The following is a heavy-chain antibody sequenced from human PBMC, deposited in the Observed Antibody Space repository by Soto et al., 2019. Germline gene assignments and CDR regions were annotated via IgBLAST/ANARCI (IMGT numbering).Heavy chain of an antibody. D-gene: IGHD2-2*01. Sequence: SETLSLTCTVTGDSISSRSYYWGWIRQPPGKGLEWIGSIYYSGSTYNNPSLRSRLTMSVDRSKNQFSLRLTSVTAADTAVYFCGRDLTSNANCIDPWGQGTLVTVSS. J-gene: IGHJ5*02. V-gene: IGHV4-39*02. CDR3: GRDLTSNANCIDP. CDR2: IYYSGST. CDR1: GDSISSRSYY.